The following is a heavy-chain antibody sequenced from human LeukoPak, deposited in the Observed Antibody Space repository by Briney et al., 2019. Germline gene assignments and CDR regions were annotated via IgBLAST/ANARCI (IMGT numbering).Heavy chain of an antibody. J-gene: IGHJ5*02. Sequence: GASVKGSCKASGGTFISYAIGWVRQAPGQGLEWIGRIIPILAIANYAQKFQGRVTITADKSTSTAYMELSSLRSEDTAVYYCARVREDYGDYGLQYRWFDPWGQGTLVTVSS. D-gene: IGHD4-17*01. CDR3: ARVREDYGDYGLQYRWFDP. CDR2: IIPILAIA. V-gene: IGHV1-69*04. CDR1: GGTFISYA.